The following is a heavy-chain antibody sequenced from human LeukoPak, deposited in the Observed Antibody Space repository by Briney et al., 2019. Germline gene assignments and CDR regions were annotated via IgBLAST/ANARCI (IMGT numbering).Heavy chain of an antibody. CDR2: MSGSGDDL. CDR3: ANEVLDYEIPYWYFDL. D-gene: IGHD4-17*01. Sequence: PGGSLRLSCAASGFTFSNYAMSWVRQAPGKGLEWVSAMSGSGDDLYYADSVRGRFTISRDNSKNTLYLQMNSLRPEDTAVYHCANEVLDYEIPYWYFDLWGRGTLVTVSS. V-gene: IGHV3-23*01. J-gene: IGHJ2*01. CDR1: GFTFSNYA.